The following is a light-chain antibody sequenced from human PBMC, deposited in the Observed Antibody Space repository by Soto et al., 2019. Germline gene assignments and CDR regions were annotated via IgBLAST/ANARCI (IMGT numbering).Light chain of an antibody. V-gene: IGKV1-5*02. CDR3: QQYNSYPWT. Sequence: DIQMTQSPSTLSASVGDRDTIVCRASQSISSWLAWYQQKPGKAPKVLIYGASSLESGFPSRFSGSGSGTEFTLTISSLQPDDFATYYCQQYNSYPWTFGQGTKV. J-gene: IGKJ1*01. CDR1: QSISSW. CDR2: GAS.